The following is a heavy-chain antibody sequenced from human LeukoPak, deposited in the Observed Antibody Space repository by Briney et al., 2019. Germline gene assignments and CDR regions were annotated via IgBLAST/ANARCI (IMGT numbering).Heavy chain of an antibody. CDR2: INTKTGSP. J-gene: IGHJ1*01. V-gene: IGHV7-4-1*02. CDR3: ARIIAPVSRAEYFQH. D-gene: IGHD6-13*01. CDR1: GYTFTSYA. Sequence: SVKVSCKASGYTFTSYAMNWVGQAPGKAQERVGCINTKTGSPTYPQGCTRRGVFSLYTCVSTAYLQISSLKAEDTAVYYCARIIAPVSRAEYFQHWGQGTLVTVSS.